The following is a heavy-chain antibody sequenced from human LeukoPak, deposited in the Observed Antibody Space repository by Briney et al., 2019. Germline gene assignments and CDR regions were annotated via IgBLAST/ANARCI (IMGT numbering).Heavy chain of an antibody. Sequence: PGGSLRLSCAASGFAFDGFGMSWVRQAPGKGLEWVSAISGSGGSTYYADSVKGRFTISRDNSKNTLYLQMNSLRAEDTAVYYCAKPLITIFGVVPPGYFDYWGQGTLVTVSS. CDR1: GFAFDGFG. J-gene: IGHJ4*02. CDR2: ISGSGGST. D-gene: IGHD3-3*01. CDR3: AKPLITIFGVVPPGYFDY. V-gene: IGHV3-23*01.